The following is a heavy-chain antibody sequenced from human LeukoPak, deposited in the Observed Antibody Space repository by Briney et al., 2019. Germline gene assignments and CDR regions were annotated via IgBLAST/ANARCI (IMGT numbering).Heavy chain of an antibody. CDR2: VYYNGDT. D-gene: IGHD2/OR15-2a*01. Sequence: SETLSLTCTVSGGSISSSASYWAWIRQPPGKGLEWIANVYYNGDTYYKSSLYSRVTISADTSKNQFSLNLRSVTAADTAVYYCARLLSPGWFDPWGQGTLVTVSS. CDR3: ARLLSPGWFDP. V-gene: IGHV4-39*01. CDR1: GGSISSSASY. J-gene: IGHJ5*02.